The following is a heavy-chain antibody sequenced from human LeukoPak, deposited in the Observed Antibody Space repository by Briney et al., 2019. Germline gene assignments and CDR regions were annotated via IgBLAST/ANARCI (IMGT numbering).Heavy chain of an antibody. CDR1: GFTFISSA. Sequence: TSVKVSCKASGFTFISSAMQWVRQARGQRLEWIGWIVVSSGNTNYAQKFQERVTITSDMSTSTAYMELSSLRSEDTAVYYCAADSPDYAAEYWGQGTLVTVSS. V-gene: IGHV1-58*02. D-gene: IGHD4/OR15-4a*01. CDR2: IVVSSGNT. CDR3: AADSPDYAAEY. J-gene: IGHJ4*02.